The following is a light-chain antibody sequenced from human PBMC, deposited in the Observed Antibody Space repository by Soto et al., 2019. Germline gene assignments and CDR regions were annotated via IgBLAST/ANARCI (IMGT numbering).Light chain of an antibody. CDR3: QKCNIVTSWT. V-gene: IGKV1-33*01. Sequence: DIQMTQSPTSVSASVGDRVTITCQSSEHINNYLNWYQQIPGKAPKLLIYDASNLAAGAPSRFSGSGSGTAFTFAISGLQPDDVAAYYCQKCNIVTSWTSGGGTKVDI. CDR2: DAS. J-gene: IGKJ4*02. CDR1: EHINNY.